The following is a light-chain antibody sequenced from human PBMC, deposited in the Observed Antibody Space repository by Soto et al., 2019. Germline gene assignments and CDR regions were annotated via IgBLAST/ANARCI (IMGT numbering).Light chain of an antibody. CDR3: AAWDDSLNGRV. V-gene: IGLV1-44*01. CDR1: SSNIGSNT. CDR2: SNN. J-gene: IGLJ3*02. Sequence: QSVLTQPPSASGTPGQRVTISCSGSSSNIGSNTVNWYQQLPGTAPKLLIYSNNQRPSGVPDRFSGSKSGTSASLAISGLQYEDEADYDCAAWDDSLNGRVFGGGTKLTVL.